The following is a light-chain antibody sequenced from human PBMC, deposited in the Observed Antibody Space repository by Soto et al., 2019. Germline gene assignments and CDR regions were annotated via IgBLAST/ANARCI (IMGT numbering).Light chain of an antibody. CDR1: RGHSNYA. CDR2: LNSDGSH. CDR3: QTWGSGIVV. J-gene: IGLJ2*01. Sequence: QLVLTQSPSASASLGASVKLTCTLSRGHSNYASAWHQQQSEKGPRYLMKLNSDGSHSKGDGIPDRFSGSSSGAERYLTISSLQSEDEADYYWQTWGSGIVVFGGGTKLTVL. V-gene: IGLV4-69*01.